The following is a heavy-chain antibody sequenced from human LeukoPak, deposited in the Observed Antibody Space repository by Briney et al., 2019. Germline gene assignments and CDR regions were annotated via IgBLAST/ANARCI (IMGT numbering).Heavy chain of an antibody. J-gene: IGHJ4*02. CDR3: ARVFYDFWSGYPTIYFDY. CDR2: ISSSGSTI. D-gene: IGHD3-3*01. V-gene: IGHV3-11*01. Sequence: KTGGSLRLSCAASGFTFSDYYMSWIRQAPGKGLEWVSYISSSGSTIYYAGSVKGRFTISRDNAKNSLYLQMNSLRAEDTAVYYCARVFYDFWSGYPTIYFDYWGQGTLVTVSS. CDR1: GFTFSDYY.